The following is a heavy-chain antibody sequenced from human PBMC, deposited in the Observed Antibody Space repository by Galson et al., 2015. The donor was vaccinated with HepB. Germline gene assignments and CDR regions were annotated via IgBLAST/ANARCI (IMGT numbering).Heavy chain of an antibody. CDR1: GFTVSSNY. CDR2: IYSGGST. Sequence: SLRLSCAASGFTVSSNYMSWVRQAPGKGLEWVSVIYSGGSTYYADSVKGRFTISGHNSKNTLYLQMNSLRPEDTAVYYCAKGGIASTSGYATWYFDLWGRGTLVTVSS. CDR3: AKGGIASTSGYATWYFDL. D-gene: IGHD3-22*01. J-gene: IGHJ2*01. V-gene: IGHV3-53*04.